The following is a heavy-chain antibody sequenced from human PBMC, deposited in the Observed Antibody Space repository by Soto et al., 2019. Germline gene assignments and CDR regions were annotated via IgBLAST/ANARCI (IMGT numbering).Heavy chain of an antibody. D-gene: IGHD3-22*01. CDR2: ISAYNGNT. J-gene: IGHJ4*02. Sequence: ASVKVSCKASGYTFTSYGISWVRQAPGQGLEWMGWISAYNGNTNYAQKLQARVTMTTDTSTSTAYMELRSLRSADTAVYYCARDRLNFYDSSGVDYWGQGTLVTVSS. CDR3: ARDRLNFYDSSGVDY. CDR1: GYTFTSYG. V-gene: IGHV1-18*04.